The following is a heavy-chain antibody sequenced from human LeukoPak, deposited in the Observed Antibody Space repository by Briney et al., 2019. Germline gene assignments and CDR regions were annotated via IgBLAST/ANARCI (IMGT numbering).Heavy chain of an antibody. J-gene: IGHJ4*02. CDR1: GGSFSGYY. V-gene: IGHV4-34*01. CDR3: AREHRGYSGYDLTPFDY. Sequence: SETLSLTCAVYGGSFSGYYWSWIRQPPGKGLEWIGEINHSGSTNCNPSLKSRVTISVDTSKNQFSLKLRSVTAADTAVYYCAREHRGYSGYDLTPFDYWGQGTLVTVSS. D-gene: IGHD5-12*01. CDR2: INHSGST.